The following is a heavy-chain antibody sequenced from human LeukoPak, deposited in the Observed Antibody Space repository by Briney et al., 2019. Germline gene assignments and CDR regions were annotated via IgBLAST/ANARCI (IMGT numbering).Heavy chain of an antibody. CDR2: ISAYNGNT. J-gene: IGHJ4*02. V-gene: IGHV1-18*04. CDR1: GYTFTSYG. D-gene: IGHD6-19*01. CDR3: ARGHPSSSGWYYFDY. Sequence: ASVKVSCKASGYTFTSYGISWVRQAPGQGLEWMGWISAYNGNTNYAQKLQGRVTITTDTSTSTAYMELRSLRSDDTAVYYCARGHPSSSGWYYFDYWGQGTLVTVSS.